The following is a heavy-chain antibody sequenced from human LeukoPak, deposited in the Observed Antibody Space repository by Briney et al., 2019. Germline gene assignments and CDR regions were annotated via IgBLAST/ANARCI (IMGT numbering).Heavy chain of an antibody. CDR1: GFTFSNYA. CDR2: ISGSSTYI. CDR3: ARRGYYDSSGYDH. J-gene: IGHJ4*01. D-gene: IGHD3-22*01. V-gene: IGHV3-21*01. Sequence: PGGSLRLSCAASGFTFSNYAMNWVRQAPGKGLEWVSSISGSSTYIYYADSVKGRFTISRDNAKNSLYLQINSLRAEDTAIYYCARRGYYDSSGYDHWGQGTLVTVSS.